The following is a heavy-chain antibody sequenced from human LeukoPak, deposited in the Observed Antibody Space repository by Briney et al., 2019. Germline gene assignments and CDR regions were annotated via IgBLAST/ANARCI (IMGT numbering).Heavy chain of an antibody. CDR2: IYYSGRT. J-gene: IGHJ4*02. Sequence: SETLSLTCTVSGGSLSSYYWSWLRQPPGKGLEWIGYIYYSGRTNYNPSLKSRVTISVDTSKNQFSLKLSSVTAAGTAVYYCARSGYSSLYDYWGQGTLVTVSS. CDR1: GGSLSSYY. CDR3: ARSGYSSLYDY. V-gene: IGHV4-59*01. D-gene: IGHD3-22*01.